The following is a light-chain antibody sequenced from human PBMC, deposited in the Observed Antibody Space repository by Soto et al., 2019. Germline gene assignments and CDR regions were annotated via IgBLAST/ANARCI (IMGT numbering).Light chain of an antibody. CDR1: SSDVGSYNL. CDR3: CSYAGSSTFHV. J-gene: IGLJ1*01. CDR2: EVS. Sequence: QSLLTQPASVSGAPGQAITISCTGTSSDVGSYNLVSWYQQHPGKAPKLMIYEVSKRPSGVSNRFSGSKSGNTASLTISGPQAEDEADYYCCSYAGSSTFHVFGTGTKVTVL. V-gene: IGLV2-23*02.